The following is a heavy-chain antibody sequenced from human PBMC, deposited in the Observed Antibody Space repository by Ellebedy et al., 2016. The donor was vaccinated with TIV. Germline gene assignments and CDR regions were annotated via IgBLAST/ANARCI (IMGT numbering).Heavy chain of an antibody. V-gene: IGHV3-66*01. D-gene: IGHD2-21*01. J-gene: IGHJ6*02. CDR1: GFTVSNNY. CDR3: ARERRFCGNECYLYYYYGMDV. Sequence: GGSLRLSCAASGFTVSNNYMTWVRQAPGKGLEWVSLIYSGGSRYYADSVKGRFTISRDNSKNTLYLQMNSLRTEDTAVYYCARERRFCGNECYLYYYYGMDVWGQGTTVTVSS. CDR2: IYSGGSR.